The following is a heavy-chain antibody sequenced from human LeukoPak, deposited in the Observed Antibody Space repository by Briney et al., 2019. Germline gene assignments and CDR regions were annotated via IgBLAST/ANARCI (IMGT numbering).Heavy chain of an antibody. D-gene: IGHD4-17*01. V-gene: IGHV1-58*01. J-gene: IGHJ4*02. Sequence: SVKVSCKASGFTFTSSAVQWVRQARGQRLEWIGWIVVGSGNTNYAQKFQERVTITRDMSTGTAYMELSSLRSEDTAVYYCAAGASGDYQNYFDYWGQGTLVTVSS. CDR3: AAGASGDYQNYFDY. CDR1: GFTFTSSA. CDR2: IVVGSGNT.